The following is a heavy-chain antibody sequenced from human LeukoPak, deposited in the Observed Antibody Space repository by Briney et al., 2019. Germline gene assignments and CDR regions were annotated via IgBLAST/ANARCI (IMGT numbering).Heavy chain of an antibody. Sequence: GASVKVSCKASGYMFNNYGITWVRQAPGQGLEWMGWISAYNGNTNYAQKLQGRVTMTTDTSTSTAYMELRSLRSDDTAVYYCARVPAWRIVVVTAIPYYFDYWGQGTLVTVSS. J-gene: IGHJ4*02. CDR2: ISAYNGNT. D-gene: IGHD2-21*02. V-gene: IGHV1-18*01. CDR3: ARVPAWRIVVVTAIPYYFDY. CDR1: GYMFNNYG.